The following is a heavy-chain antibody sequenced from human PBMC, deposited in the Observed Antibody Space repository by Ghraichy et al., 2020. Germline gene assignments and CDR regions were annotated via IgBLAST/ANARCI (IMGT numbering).Heavy chain of an antibody. CDR2: ISGSGGST. D-gene: IGHD3-22*01. V-gene: IGHV3-23*01. J-gene: IGHJ4*02. Sequence: LSLTCAASGFTFSSYAMSWVRQAPGKGLEWVSAISGSGGSTYYADSVKGRFTISRDNSKNTLYLQMNSLRAEDTAVYYCAKDLDYDNPRTFDYWGQGTLVTVSS. CDR1: GFTFSSYA. CDR3: AKDLDYDNPRTFDY.